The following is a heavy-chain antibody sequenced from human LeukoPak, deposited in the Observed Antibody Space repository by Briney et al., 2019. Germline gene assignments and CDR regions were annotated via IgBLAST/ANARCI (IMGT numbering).Heavy chain of an antibody. CDR2: MSGRGVST. J-gene: IGHJ4*02. V-gene: IGHV3-23*01. Sequence: GGSLRLSCAASGFTFTNYAMSWVRQAPGKGLEWVSGMSGRGVSTYYADSVKGRFTISSDNSKNTLYLQMNSLRAEDTAIYYCAKDSNGGNCYIDYWGQGTLVTVAS. CDR3: AKDSNGGNCYIDY. CDR1: GFTFTNYA. D-gene: IGHD4-23*01.